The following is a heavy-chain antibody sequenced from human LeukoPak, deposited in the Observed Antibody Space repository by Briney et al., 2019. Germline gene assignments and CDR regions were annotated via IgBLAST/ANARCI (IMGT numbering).Heavy chain of an antibody. V-gene: IGHV3-15*01. CDR1: GFTYRNAQ. D-gene: IGHD3-22*01. CDR3: TTGLTYYFDISGYYFAPLFDD. Sequence: PGVSHRLSCAASGFTYRNAQMSGLREATGKGVEGVGRSKSNTDGGTTDYAAPVKGRFPISRDDSKNTVSLQMTSLKTEDTAAYYCTTGLTYYFDISGYYFAPLFDDWGQGTLVTVSS. J-gene: IGHJ4*02. CDR2: SKSNTDGGTT.